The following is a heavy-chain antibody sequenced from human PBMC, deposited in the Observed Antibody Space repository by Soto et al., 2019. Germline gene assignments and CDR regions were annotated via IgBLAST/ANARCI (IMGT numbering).Heavy chain of an antibody. Sequence: SGPTLVNPTPTLTLTCTFSGFSLSTSGMCVSWIRQPPGKALEWLARIDWDDDKYYSTSLKTRLTISKDTSKNQVVLTMTNMDLVDTATYYCAREYSGYDSFFDYWGQGTLVTVSS. CDR2: IDWDDDK. CDR1: GFSLSTSGMC. J-gene: IGHJ4*02. CDR3: AREYSGYDSFFDY. V-gene: IGHV2-70*11. D-gene: IGHD5-12*01.